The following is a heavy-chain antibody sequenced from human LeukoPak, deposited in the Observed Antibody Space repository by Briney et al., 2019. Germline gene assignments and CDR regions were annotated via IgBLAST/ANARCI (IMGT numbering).Heavy chain of an antibody. CDR3: ARDRGDIVVVVAATPDAIDY. CDR2: ISSSSSTI. D-gene: IGHD2-15*01. J-gene: IGHJ4*02. CDR1: GFTFSSYS. V-gene: IGHV3-48*01. Sequence: GGSLRLSCAASGFTFSSYSMNWVRQAPGKGLEWVSYISSSSSTIYYADSVKGRLTISRDNAKNSLYLQMNSLRAEDTAVYYCARDRGDIVVVVAATPDAIDYWGQGTLVTVSS.